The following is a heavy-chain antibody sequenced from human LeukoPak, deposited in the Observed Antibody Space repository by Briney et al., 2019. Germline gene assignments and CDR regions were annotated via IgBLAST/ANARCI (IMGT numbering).Heavy chain of an antibody. V-gene: IGHV4-34*01. J-gene: IGHJ3*02. CDR1: GGSFSGYY. CDR3: ARGRRRDGYPPRSARFGAFDI. Sequence: PSETLSLTCAVYGGSFSGYYWSWIRQPPGKGLEWIGEINHSGSTNYNPSLKSRVTISVDTSKNQFSLKLSSVTAADTAVYYCARGRRRDGYPPRSARFGAFDIWGQGTMGTVSS. D-gene: IGHD5-24*01. CDR2: INHSGST.